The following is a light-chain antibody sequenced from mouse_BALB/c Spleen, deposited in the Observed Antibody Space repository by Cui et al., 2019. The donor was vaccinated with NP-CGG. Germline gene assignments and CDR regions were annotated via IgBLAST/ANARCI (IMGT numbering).Light chain of an antibody. J-gene: IGLJ1*01. Sequence: QAVVTQESALTTSPGETVTLTCRSSTGAVTTSHYANWVQEKPDHLFTGLIGGTNNRAPGVPARFSGSLIGDKAALTITGAHTEDEAIYFCALWYSNHWVFGGGTKLTVL. V-gene: IGLV1*01. CDR3: ALWYSNHWV. CDR1: TGAVTTSHY. CDR2: GTN.